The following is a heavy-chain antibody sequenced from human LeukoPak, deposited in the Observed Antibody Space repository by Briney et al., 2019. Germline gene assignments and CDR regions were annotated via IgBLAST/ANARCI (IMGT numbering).Heavy chain of an antibody. D-gene: IGHD2-2*01. J-gene: IGHJ4*02. CDR3: ARPRGCGSARCNNFDY. V-gene: IGHV3-7*01. CDR2: MDEYGSDI. Sequence: PGGSLRLSCVVSGFDFSGFSMSWVRQAPGEGLEWVAIMDEYGSDIFYVESVKGRFIISRANARNSLYLQINNLRAEDTAVYYCARPRGCGSARCNNFDYWGQGTLVTVSS. CDR1: GFDFSGFS.